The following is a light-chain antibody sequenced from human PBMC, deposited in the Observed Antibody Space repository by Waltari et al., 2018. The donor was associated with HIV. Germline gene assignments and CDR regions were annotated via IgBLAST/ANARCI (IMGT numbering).Light chain of an antibody. CDR2: GAS. CDR3: QQYSNWPLWT. Sequence: EIVMTHSPATLSVPPGESATLSCRASQSVSSSLAWYQLKPGQAPRFLIYGASSRATGVPARFSGSGSGTEFTLTISSLQSEDFAVYYCQQYSNWPLWTFGQGTKVEIK. J-gene: IGKJ1*01. V-gene: IGKV3-15*01. CDR1: QSVSSS.